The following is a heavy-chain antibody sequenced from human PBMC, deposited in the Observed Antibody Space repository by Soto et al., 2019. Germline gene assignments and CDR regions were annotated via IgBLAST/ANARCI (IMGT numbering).Heavy chain of an antibody. CDR2: ISSSGSSI. CDR3: ARGSGSYYNHLAVYYYYMDV. D-gene: IGHD3-10*01. Sequence: GGSLRLSCAASGFTFSDYYMSWIRQAPGKGLEWVSYISSSGSSIYYADSVKGRFTISRDNAKKSLYLQMNSLRAEDTAVYFCARGSGSYYNHLAVYYYYMDVWGKGTTVTVSS. J-gene: IGHJ6*03. CDR1: GFTFSDYY. V-gene: IGHV3-11*01.